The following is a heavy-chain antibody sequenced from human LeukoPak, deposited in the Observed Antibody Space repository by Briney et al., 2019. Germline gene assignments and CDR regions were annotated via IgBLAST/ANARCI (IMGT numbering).Heavy chain of an antibody. D-gene: IGHD3-10*01. CDR2: IYYSGST. CDR1: GGSISSHY. V-gene: IGHV4-59*11. CDR3: ARERGFYFDY. Sequence: SETLSLTCTVSGGSISSHYWSWIRQPPGKGLEWIGYIYYSGSTNYNPSLKSRVTISVDTSKNRLSLKLSSVTAADTAVYYCARERGFYFDYWGQGTLVTVSS. J-gene: IGHJ4*02.